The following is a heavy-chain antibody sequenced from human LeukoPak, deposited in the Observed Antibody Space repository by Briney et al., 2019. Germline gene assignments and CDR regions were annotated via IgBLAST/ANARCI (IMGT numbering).Heavy chain of an antibody. V-gene: IGHV4-38-2*02. CDR2: IYHSGST. J-gene: IGHJ3*02. CDR1: GYSISSGYY. D-gene: IGHD3-22*01. CDR3: ARNSYPLTYYYDSSGPSDAFDI. Sequence: PSETLSLTCTVSGYSISSGYYWGWIRQPPGKGLEWIGSIYHSGSTYYNPSLKSRVTISVDTSKNQFSLKLSSVTAADTAVYYCARNSYPLTYYYDSSGPSDAFDIWGQGTMVTVSS.